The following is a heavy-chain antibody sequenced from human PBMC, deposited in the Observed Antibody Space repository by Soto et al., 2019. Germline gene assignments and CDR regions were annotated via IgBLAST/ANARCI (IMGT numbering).Heavy chain of an antibody. CDR2: IYHSGST. CDR1: GGSISSGGYS. J-gene: IGHJ4*02. V-gene: IGHV4-30-2*01. D-gene: IGHD1-26*01. CDR3: ARSVQFDSGVYKPPTPYYFDQ. Sequence: SETLSLTCAVSGGSISSGGYSWSWIRQPPGKGLEWIGYIYHSGSTYYNPSLKSRVTISVDRSKNQFSLKLSSVTAADTAVYSWARSVQFDSGVYKPPTPYYFDQWGEGTLVTVPS.